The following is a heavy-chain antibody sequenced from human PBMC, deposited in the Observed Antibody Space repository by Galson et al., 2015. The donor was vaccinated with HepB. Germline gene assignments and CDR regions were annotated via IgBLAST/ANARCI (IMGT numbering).Heavy chain of an antibody. D-gene: IGHD3-22*01. CDR2: ISGSGGST. CDR1: GFTFSSYA. V-gene: IGHV3-23*01. CDR3: TTLLSYDSSGYYFAVPWYYFDY. Sequence: SLRLSCAASGFTFSSYAMSWVRQAPGKGLEWVSAISGSGGSTYYADSVKGRFTISRDNSKNTLYLQMNSLRAEDTAVYYCTTLLSYDSSGYYFAVPWYYFDYWGQGTLVTVSS. J-gene: IGHJ4*02.